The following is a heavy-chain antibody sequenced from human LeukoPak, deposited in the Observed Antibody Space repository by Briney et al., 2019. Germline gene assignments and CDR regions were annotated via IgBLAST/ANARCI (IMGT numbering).Heavy chain of an antibody. CDR3: VSFYETY. J-gene: IGHJ4*02. D-gene: IGHD2/OR15-2a*01. CDR2: ISSSGSMI. V-gene: IGHV3-48*01. Sequence: PGGSLRLSCAASGFTVSSYSMNWVRQVPGKGLEWVSHISSSGSMIWYGESVKGRSTISRDSAKNTVYLQMNSLRAEDTAVYYCVSFYETYWGRGTLVTVSS. CDR1: GFTVSSYS.